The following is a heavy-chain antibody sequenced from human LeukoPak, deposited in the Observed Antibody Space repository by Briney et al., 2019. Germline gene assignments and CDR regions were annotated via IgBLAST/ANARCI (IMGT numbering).Heavy chain of an antibody. CDR2: ISSSSSYI. D-gene: IGHD3-10*01. V-gene: IGHV3-21*01. CDR3: ASYYYGSGSYYNVWDY. CDR1: GFTFSSYS. Sequence: GGSLRLSXAASGFTFSSYSMNWVRQAPGKGLEWVSSISSSSSYIYYADSVKGRFTISRDNAKNSLYLQMNSLRAEDTAVYYCASYYYGSGSYYNVWDYWGQGTLVTVSS. J-gene: IGHJ4*02.